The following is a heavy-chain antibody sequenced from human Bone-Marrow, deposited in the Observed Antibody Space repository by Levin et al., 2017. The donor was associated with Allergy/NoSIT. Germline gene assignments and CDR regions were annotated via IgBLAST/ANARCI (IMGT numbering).Heavy chain of an antibody. CDR1: GYTFTSYD. J-gene: IGHJ5*02. V-gene: IGHV1-8*01. D-gene: IGHD3-3*01. Sequence: GASVKVSCKASGYTFTSYDINWVRQATGQGLEWVGWMNPNSGNTGYAQRFQGRVTMTRNTSISTAYMELSSLTAEDTAVYYCARGHVIWSGLRWFDPWGQGTLVTVSS. CDR2: MNPNSGNT. CDR3: ARGHVIWSGLRWFDP.